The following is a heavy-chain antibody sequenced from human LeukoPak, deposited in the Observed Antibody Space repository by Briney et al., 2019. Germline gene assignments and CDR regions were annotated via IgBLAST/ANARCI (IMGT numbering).Heavy chain of an antibody. Sequence: GGSLRLSCAASGFTFSTSGVGWVRQAPGKGLEWLSYITSATVTLYMDSVKGRFTISRDNSKNTLYLQMNSLRAEDTAVYFCAKSQDGGRLFHFDYWGQGTLVTVSS. D-gene: IGHD1-26*01. CDR1: GFTFSTSG. CDR3: AKSQDGGRLFHFDY. J-gene: IGHJ4*02. CDR2: ITSATVTL. V-gene: IGHV3-48*01.